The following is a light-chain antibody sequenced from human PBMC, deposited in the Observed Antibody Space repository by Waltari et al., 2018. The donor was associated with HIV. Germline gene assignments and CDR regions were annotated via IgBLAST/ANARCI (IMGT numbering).Light chain of an antibody. V-gene: IGLV1-44*01. CDR1: RSNIGINT. Sequence: QSVLTQSPSASGTPGQRVTISCSGRRSNIGINTITWFQQRPGTAPKLLLFNDNERPSGVPDRFSGSKSGTSASLAISGLQSEDEANYYCAAWDVTLHGWVFGGGTKVTVL. CDR2: NDN. CDR3: AAWDVTLHGWV. J-gene: IGLJ3*02.